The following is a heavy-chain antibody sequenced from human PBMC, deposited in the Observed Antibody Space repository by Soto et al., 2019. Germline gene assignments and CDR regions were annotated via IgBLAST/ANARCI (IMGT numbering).Heavy chain of an antibody. CDR3: ARDRLRYNWNDFPYYYYGMEV. D-gene: IGHD1-1*01. J-gene: IGHJ6*02. Sequence: QVQLVESGGGVVQPGRSLRLSCAASGFTFSSYAMHWVRQAPGQGLEWVAVISYDGSNKYYADSVKGRFTTSRDNSNNTLYLQMNSLRAEDTAVYYCARDRLRYNWNDFPYYYYGMEVWGQGTTVTVSS. CDR2: ISYDGSNK. CDR1: GFTFSSYA. V-gene: IGHV3-30-3*01.